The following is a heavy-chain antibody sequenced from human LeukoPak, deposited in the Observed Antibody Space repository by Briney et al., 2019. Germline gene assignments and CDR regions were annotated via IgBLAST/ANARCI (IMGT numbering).Heavy chain of an antibody. CDR2: IYSGGST. D-gene: IGHD3-22*01. J-gene: IGHJ3*02. CDR3: AREGYYYDSSGYYSEAFDI. Sequence: PGGSLRLSCAASGFTVSSNYMSWVRQAPGKGLEWVSVIYSGGSTYYADSVKGRFTISRDNSKNTLYLQMNSLRAEDTAVYYCAREGYYYDSSGYYSEAFDIWGQGTMVTV. CDR1: GFTVSSNY. V-gene: IGHV3-53*01.